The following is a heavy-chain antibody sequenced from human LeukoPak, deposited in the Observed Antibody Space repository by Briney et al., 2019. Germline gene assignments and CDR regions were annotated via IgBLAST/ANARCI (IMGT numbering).Heavy chain of an antibody. Sequence: PGGSLRLSCAASGFPFSNYWMHWVRQAPGKGLEWVSSISSSSNYIYYADSVRGRFTISRDNAKNSLSLQMNSLRVEDTAVYYCARDLDGDYGWHFDLWGRGTLVTVSS. D-gene: IGHD4-17*01. J-gene: IGHJ2*01. V-gene: IGHV3-21*01. CDR2: ISSSSNYI. CDR1: GFPFSNYW. CDR3: ARDLDGDYGWHFDL.